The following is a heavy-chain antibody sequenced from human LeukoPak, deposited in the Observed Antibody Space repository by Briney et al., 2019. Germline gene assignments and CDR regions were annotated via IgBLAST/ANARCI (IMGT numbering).Heavy chain of an antibody. J-gene: IGHJ4*02. CDR3: AREDRVSHHTVFDY. V-gene: IGHV4-59*01. D-gene: IGHD2-8*01. CDR2: IYYSGST. Sequence: KPSETLSLTCTVSGASISSYYWSWTRQPPGKGLEWIGYIYYSGSTNYNPSLKSRVTISVDTSKNQFSLKLSSVTAADTAVYYCAREDRVSHHTVFDYWGQGTLVTVSS. CDR1: GASISSYY.